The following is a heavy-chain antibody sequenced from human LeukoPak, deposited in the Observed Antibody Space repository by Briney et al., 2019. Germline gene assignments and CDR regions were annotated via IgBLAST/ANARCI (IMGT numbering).Heavy chain of an antibody. CDR3: ARGATYYDSNGLFEN. J-gene: IGHJ4*02. V-gene: IGHV3-48*03. CDR2: ISTSGSTI. Sequence: PGGSLRLSCVASGFTFRNYEMKSVRQAPGKGLEWVSYISTSGSTISYADSVKGRFAISRDNAKNSLFLQMNRLRAEDMADYNCARGATYYDSNGLFENWGQGTLVTVSS. CDR1: GFTFRNYE. D-gene: IGHD3-22*01.